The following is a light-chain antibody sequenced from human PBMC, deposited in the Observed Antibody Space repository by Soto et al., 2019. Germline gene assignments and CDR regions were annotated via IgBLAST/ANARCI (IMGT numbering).Light chain of an antibody. CDR1: SSNIGSNY. J-gene: IGLJ1*01. Sequence: QSVLTQPPSASGTPGQRVTISCSGSSSNIGSNYVYWYQQLPGTAPKLLIYRNNQRPSGVPDRFSGSKSGTSASLAISGLRSEDEVDHYCAAWDDSLSGHVCGTGTKVTVL. CDR2: RNN. V-gene: IGLV1-47*01. CDR3: AAWDDSLSGHV.